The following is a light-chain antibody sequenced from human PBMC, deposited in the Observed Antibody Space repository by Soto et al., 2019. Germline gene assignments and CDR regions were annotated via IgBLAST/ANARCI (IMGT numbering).Light chain of an antibody. CDR1: SSDVGGYNY. CDR3: SSYTSSSTYV. CDR2: EVS. V-gene: IGLV2-14*03. Sequence: LTQPASVSGSPGQSITISCTGTSSDVGGYNYVSWYQQHPGKAPKLMIYEVSNRPAGVSNRFSGSKSGNTASLTISGLQAEEEADYYCSSYTSSSTYVFGTGTKLTVL. J-gene: IGLJ1*01.